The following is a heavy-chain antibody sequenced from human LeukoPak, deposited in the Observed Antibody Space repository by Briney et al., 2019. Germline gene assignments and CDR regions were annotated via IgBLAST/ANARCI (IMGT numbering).Heavy chain of an antibody. CDR3: ARGRGYYDSSGYTQHFYFGMDV. CDR2: ISHGGST. Sequence: SETLSLTCAVSGDSISTRNWWNWVRQPPGKGLDWIGEISHGGSTNYNPSLKSRITISVDTSKNQFSLKLNSVTAADTAVFYCARGRGYYDSSGYTQHFYFGMDVWGQGTTVTVSS. D-gene: IGHD3-22*01. CDR1: GDSISTRNW. V-gene: IGHV4-4*02. J-gene: IGHJ6*02.